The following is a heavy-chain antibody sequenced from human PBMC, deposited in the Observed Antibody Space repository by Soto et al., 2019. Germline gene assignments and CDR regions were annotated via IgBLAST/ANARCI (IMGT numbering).Heavy chain of an antibody. Sequence: SVKVSCKASGGTFSTHAIIWVRQAPGHGLEWMGGIIPISGTTYYTQKFQGRVTITADEPTSTAFMELSSLKSDDTAVFYCARGYCSGGNCYSGMDVWGQGTMVTVSS. J-gene: IGHJ6*02. CDR1: GGTFSTHA. D-gene: IGHD2-15*01. V-gene: IGHV1-69*13. CDR3: ARGYCSGGNCYSGMDV. CDR2: IIPISGTT.